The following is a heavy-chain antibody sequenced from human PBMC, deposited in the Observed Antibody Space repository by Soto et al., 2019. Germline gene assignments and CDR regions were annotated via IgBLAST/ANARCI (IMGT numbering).Heavy chain of an antibody. CDR1: GFTLSSYW. D-gene: IGHD3-10*01. CDR3: AREVLVWFGEFLEDYYYHGMDV. CDR2: IKEDGSET. J-gene: IGHJ6*02. V-gene: IGHV3-7*05. Sequence: EVQVVESGGGLVQPGGSLRLSCAASGFTLSSYWMTWVRQAPGKGLEWVANIKEDGSETYYVDSVKGRFTISRDNAKNSLYLQLNSLRAEDTAVYYCAREVLVWFGEFLEDYYYHGMDVWGQGTTVTVS.